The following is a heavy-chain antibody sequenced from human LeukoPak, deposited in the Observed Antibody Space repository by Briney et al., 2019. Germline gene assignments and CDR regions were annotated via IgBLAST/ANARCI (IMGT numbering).Heavy chain of an antibody. V-gene: IGHV3-30*18. Sequence: GGSLRLSCAASGFTFSSYGMHWVRQAPGKGLEWVAVISYDGSNKYYADSVKGRFTISRDNSKNTLYLQMNSLRAEDTAVCYFAKSRFYGSGSFHQFEYWGQGTLVTVSS. CDR2: ISYDGSNK. D-gene: IGHD3-10*01. J-gene: IGHJ4*02. CDR1: GFTFSSYG. CDR3: AKSRFYGSGSFHQFEY.